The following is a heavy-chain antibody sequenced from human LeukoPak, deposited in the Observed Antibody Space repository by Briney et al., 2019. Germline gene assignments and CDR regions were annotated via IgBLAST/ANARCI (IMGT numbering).Heavy chain of an antibody. CDR1: GGSVSSGSYY. D-gene: IGHD3-10*01. Sequence: LETLSLTCTVSGGSVSSGSYYWSWIRQPPGKGLEWIGYIYYSGSTNYNPSLKSRVTISVDTSKNQFSLKLSSVTAADTAVYYCARGGSYYYGSESYSRSLFDYWGQGTLVTVSS. J-gene: IGHJ4*02. V-gene: IGHV4-61*01. CDR3: ARGGSYYYGSESYSRSLFDY. CDR2: IYYSGST.